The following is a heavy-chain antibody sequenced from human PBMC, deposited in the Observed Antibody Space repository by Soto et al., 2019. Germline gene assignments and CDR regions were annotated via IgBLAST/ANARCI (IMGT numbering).Heavy chain of an antibody. D-gene: IGHD3-10*01. Sequence: PSETLSLTCTVSGGSISSYFWSWIRQPPGKGLEWIGSIHNSGSTYFNPSLKSRVTISVDTSKNQFSLKLSSVTAADTAVYFCTRRSRWYYYGTASYYNLWFDSWGQGTLVTVSS. CDR1: GGSISSYF. CDR3: TRRSRWYYYGTASYYNLWFDS. J-gene: IGHJ5*01. CDR2: IHNSGST. V-gene: IGHV4-39*01.